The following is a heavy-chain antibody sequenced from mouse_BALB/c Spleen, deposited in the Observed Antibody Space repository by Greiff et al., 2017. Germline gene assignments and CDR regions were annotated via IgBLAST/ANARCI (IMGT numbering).Heavy chain of an antibody. J-gene: IGHJ3*01. CDR3: ARDTARATKFAY. V-gene: IGHV1-4*02. CDR1: GYTFTSYT. Sequence: VQLQQSGPELMKPGASVKMSCKASGYTFTSYTMHWVKQRPGQGLEWIGYINPSSGYTEYNQKFKDKTTLTADKSSSTAYMQLSSLTSEDSAVYYCARDTARATKFAYWGQGTLVTVSA. CDR2: INPSSGYT. D-gene: IGHD3-1*01.